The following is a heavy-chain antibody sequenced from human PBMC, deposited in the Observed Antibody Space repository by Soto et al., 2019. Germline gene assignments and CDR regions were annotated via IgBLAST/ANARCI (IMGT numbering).Heavy chain of an antibody. D-gene: IGHD3-3*01. Sequence: QPGGSLRLSSAASGFTISGNAMNWVRQAPGRGLEWVSYISSSSTNIHYADSVRGRFTISRDNAKNSLYLQMNSLRDEDTAVYRCARFFCWCSKWYYYKDFWSQGSSVTGSS. J-gene: IGHJ6*03. V-gene: IGHV3-48*02. CDR1: GFTISGNA. CDR2: ISSSSTNI. CDR3: ARFFCWCSKWYYYKDF.